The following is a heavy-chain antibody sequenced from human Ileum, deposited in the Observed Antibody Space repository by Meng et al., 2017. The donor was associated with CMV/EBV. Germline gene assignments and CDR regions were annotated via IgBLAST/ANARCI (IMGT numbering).Heavy chain of an antibody. CDR3: AKKEGASSYSPINY. J-gene: IGHJ4*02. D-gene: IGHD2-15*01. CDR1: GFTVSSNY. V-gene: IGHV3-53*01. Sequence: GESLKISCAASGFTVSSNYMSWVRQAPGKGLEWVSVIYSAGSTYYADSVKGRFTIFRDDSKNPLYLPMNSLRADDTAVYYCAKKEGASSYSPINYWGQGTLVTVSS. CDR2: IYSAGST.